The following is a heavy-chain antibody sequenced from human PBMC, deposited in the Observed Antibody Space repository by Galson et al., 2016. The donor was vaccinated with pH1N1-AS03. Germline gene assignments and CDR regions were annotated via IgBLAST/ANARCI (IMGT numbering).Heavy chain of an antibody. CDR2: IRNKTNYYAT. CDR1: GFKFSDSA. V-gene: IGHV3-73*01. J-gene: IGHJ4*02. Sequence: SLRLSCAASGFKFSDSAIHWVRQASGKGLEWVGRIRNKTNYYATGYIASVKGRFTISRDDSKDTAYLQMNSLKTEDTAVYYCWGGYYDRSVYYGTAYWGQGTLVTVSS. CDR3: WGGYYDRSVYYGTAY. D-gene: IGHD3-22*01.